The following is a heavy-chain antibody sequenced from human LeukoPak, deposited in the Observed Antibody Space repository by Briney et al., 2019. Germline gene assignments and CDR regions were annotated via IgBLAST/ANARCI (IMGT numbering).Heavy chain of an antibody. Sequence: ETLSLTCTVSGGSISSYYWSWIRQPPGKGLEWIGYIYYSGSTNYNPSLKSRVTISVDTSKNQFSLKLSSVTAADTAVYYCAGEKRGAARTTWGQGTLVTVSS. CDR2: IYYSGST. CDR1: GGSISSYY. D-gene: IGHD6-6*01. CDR3: AGEKRGAARTT. J-gene: IGHJ5*02. V-gene: IGHV4-59*01.